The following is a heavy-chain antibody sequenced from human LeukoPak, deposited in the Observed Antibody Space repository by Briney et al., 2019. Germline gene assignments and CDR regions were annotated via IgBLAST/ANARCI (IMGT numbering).Heavy chain of an antibody. CDR1: GGTFSSYA. CDR3: ARDVAREYQLLSDYYYYMDV. Sequence: ASVKVSCKASGGTFSSYAISWVRQAPGLGLEWMGGIIPIFGTANYAQKFQGRVTITTDESTSTAYMELSSLRSEDTAVYYCARDVAREYQLLSDYYYYMDVWGKGTTVTVSS. D-gene: IGHD2-2*01. J-gene: IGHJ6*03. CDR2: IIPIFGTA. V-gene: IGHV1-69*05.